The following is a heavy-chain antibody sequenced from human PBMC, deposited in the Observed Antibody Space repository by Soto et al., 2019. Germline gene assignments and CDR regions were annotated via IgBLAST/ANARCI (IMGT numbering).Heavy chain of an antibody. Sequence: XQTLSLTCAISGDSVSSNSAAWNWIRQSPSRGLEWLGRTYYRSKWYNDYAVSVKSRITINPDTSKNQFSLQLNSVTPEDTAVYYCARAGSSRFESRNWFDPWGQGTLVTASS. CDR1: GDSVSSNSAA. V-gene: IGHV6-1*01. D-gene: IGHD6-13*01. CDR3: ARAGSSRFESRNWFDP. J-gene: IGHJ5*02. CDR2: TYYRSKWYN.